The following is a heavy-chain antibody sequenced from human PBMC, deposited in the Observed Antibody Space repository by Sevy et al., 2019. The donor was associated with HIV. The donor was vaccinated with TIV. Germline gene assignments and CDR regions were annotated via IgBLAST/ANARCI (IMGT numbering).Heavy chain of an antibody. CDR1: GFTFRSFS. V-gene: IGHV3-33*01. CDR3: ARDSARVIVPTAGFDS. J-gene: IGHJ5*01. Sequence: GGSLRLSCSASGFTFRSFSMHWVRQAPGKGLEWVAAIWYDGRTKQYADSVKGRFTISRDNSKNMLNLEMNSLRAEDTDLYFWARDSARVIVPTAGFDSWGQGTVVTVSS. CDR2: IWYDGRTK. D-gene: IGHD1-1*01.